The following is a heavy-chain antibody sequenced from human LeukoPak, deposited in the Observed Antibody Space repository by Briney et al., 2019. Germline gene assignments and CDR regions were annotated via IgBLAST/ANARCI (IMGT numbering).Heavy chain of an antibody. J-gene: IGHJ6*03. D-gene: IGHD1-26*01. CDR3: AKDKGELQGPYYYYYMDV. CDR1: GFTFSNEA. Sequence: GSLRLSCAVSGFTFSNEAMGWVRQLRGGGLEWVSTISPGGGTTYYAESMKGRFTISRDNSKSTLYLEMNSLRVEDTAVYYCAKDKGELQGPYYYYYMDVWGKGTTVTVSS. V-gene: IGHV3-23*01. CDR2: ISPGGGTT.